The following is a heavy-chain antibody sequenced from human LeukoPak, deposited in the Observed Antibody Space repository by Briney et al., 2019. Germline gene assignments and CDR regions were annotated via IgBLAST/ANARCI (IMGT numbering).Heavy chain of an antibody. CDR1: GFTFSSYA. CDR2: ISGSGGST. CDR3: AKGFHYYDSSGYYYAGVKSPIDY. Sequence: GGSLRLYCAASGFTFSSYAMSWVRQAPGKGLEWVSAISGSGGSTYYADSVKGRFTISRDNSKNTLYLQVNSLRAEDTAVYYCAKGFHYYDSSGYYYAGVKSPIDYWGQGTLVTVSS. D-gene: IGHD3-22*01. V-gene: IGHV3-23*01. J-gene: IGHJ4*02.